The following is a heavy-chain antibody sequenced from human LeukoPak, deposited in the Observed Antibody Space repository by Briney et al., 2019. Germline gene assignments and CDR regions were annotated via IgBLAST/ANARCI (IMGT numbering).Heavy chain of an antibody. CDR3: ARDLRRGSLGSRKNDAFDI. CDR2: IYTSGST. CDR1: GGSISSYY. Sequence: SETLSLTCTVSGGSISSYYWSWIRQPAGKGLEWIGRIYTSGSTNYNPSLKSRVTMSVDTSKNQFSLKLSSVTAADTAVYYCARDLRRGSLGSRKNDAFDIWGQGTMATVSS. J-gene: IGHJ3*02. V-gene: IGHV4-4*07. D-gene: IGHD5-12*01.